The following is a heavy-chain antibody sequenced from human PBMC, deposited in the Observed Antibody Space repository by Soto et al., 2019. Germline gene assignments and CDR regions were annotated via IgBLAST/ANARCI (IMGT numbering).Heavy chain of an antibody. Sequence: GGSLRLSCAASGFTFSNYGMHWVRQAPGKGLEWVAIIWHDGNNKYYADSVRGRFIISRDNSKNRLYLQMNSLRAEDTAVYYCASDLVGASDSYGLDVWGQGTPVTVSS. J-gene: IGHJ6*02. CDR3: ASDLVGASDSYGLDV. V-gene: IGHV3-33*01. CDR1: GFTFSNYG. D-gene: IGHD1-26*01. CDR2: IWHDGNNK.